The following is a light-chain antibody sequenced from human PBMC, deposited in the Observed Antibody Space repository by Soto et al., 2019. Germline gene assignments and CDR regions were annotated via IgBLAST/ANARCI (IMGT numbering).Light chain of an antibody. CDR2: EVT. CDR1: SSDVGGYNY. V-gene: IGLV2-14*01. Sequence: QSALTQPASVSGSPGQSITISCTGTSSDVGGYNYVSWYQQHPGKAPKLMIYEVTNRPSGVSDRFSGSKSGNTGPLTISGLQAEDEADYYCSSYVTSSTLIFGGGTKLTVL. CDR3: SSYVTSSTLI. J-gene: IGLJ2*01.